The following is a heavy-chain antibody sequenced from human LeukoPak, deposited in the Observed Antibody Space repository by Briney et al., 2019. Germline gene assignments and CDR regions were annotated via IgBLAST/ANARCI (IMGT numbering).Heavy chain of an antibody. CDR1: GGSFSGYY. D-gene: IGHD2-21*02. CDR3: ARGRDLTDWYSDL. CDR2: VHHTGAT. Sequence: SETLSLTCAVYGGSFSGYYWSWIRQPPGKGLEWIGEVHHTGATNYSPSLKRRVTISGDASKNQFSLKLNSVTAADTAVYYCARGRDLTDWYSDLWGRGTLVTVSS. V-gene: IGHV4-34*01. J-gene: IGHJ2*01.